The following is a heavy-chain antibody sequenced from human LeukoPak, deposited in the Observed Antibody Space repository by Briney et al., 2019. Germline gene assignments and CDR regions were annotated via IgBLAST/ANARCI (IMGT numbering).Heavy chain of an antibody. D-gene: IGHD3/OR15-3a*01. J-gene: IGHJ3*02. Sequence: GGSLRLSCAASGFTFSSHWIHWARQAPGKGLAWVSRINNDGSDTTYADSVKGRFTISRDNAKNTLYLQMNSLRAEDTAVYYCARGSFGPDIWGQGTMVTVSS. CDR1: GFTFSSHW. CDR2: INNDGSDT. V-gene: IGHV3-74*01. CDR3: ARGSFGPDI.